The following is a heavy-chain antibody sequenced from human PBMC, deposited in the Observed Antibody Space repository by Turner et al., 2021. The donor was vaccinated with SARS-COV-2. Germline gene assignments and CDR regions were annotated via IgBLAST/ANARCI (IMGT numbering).Heavy chain of an antibody. CDR2: IWNDGSQK. CDR1: GITFSSHG. Sequence: QVQLVESGGGVVPPGRSLRPSCAASGITFSSHGMHWVRQAPGKGLEWVAVIWNDGSQKYYADSVKGRFTISRDNSKNMVYLQMNSLRAEDTAVYYCARLDDSGHWGAFDIWGQGTMVTVSS. J-gene: IGHJ3*02. D-gene: IGHD3-22*01. V-gene: IGHV3-33*01. CDR3: ARLDDSGHWGAFDI.